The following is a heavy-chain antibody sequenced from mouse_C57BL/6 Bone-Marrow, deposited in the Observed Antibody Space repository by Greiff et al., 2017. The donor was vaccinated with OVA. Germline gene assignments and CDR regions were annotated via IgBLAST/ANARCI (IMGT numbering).Heavy chain of an antibody. CDR3: AGHLYYCGSSPSWFAY. CDR1: GFTFSDYY. V-gene: IGHV5-12*01. CDR2: ISTGGGST. D-gene: IGHD1-1*01. Sequence: EVQLMESGGGLVQPGASLKLSCAASGFTFSDYYMYWVRQTPEKRLEWVAYISTGGGSTYYPDTVKGRFTLSRDNASNTPYLQMSRLKSEDTAMYYCAGHLYYCGSSPSWFAYWGQGTLVTVSA. J-gene: IGHJ3*01.